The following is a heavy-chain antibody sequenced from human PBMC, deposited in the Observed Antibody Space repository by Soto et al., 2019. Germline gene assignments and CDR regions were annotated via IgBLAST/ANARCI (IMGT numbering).Heavy chain of an antibody. CDR1: GFTFSSYS. Sequence: GGSLRLSCAASGFTFSSYSMNWVRQAPGKGLEWVSSISSSSSYIYYADSVKGRFTISRDNAKNSLYLQMNSLRAEDTAVYYCASIRPRMGAFDIWGQGTMVTVSS. V-gene: IGHV3-21*01. J-gene: IGHJ3*02. CDR3: ASIRPRMGAFDI. CDR2: ISSSSSYI. D-gene: IGHD2-15*01.